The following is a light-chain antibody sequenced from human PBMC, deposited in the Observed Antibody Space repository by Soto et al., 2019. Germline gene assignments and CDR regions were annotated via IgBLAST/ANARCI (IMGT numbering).Light chain of an antibody. Sequence: EIVMTQSPATLSVSPGERATLSCRASQSVSSNLAWYQQIPGQAPRLLIYGASTMATGIPARFSGSGSGKEFSLTISSLQSEDFAVYYCQQYTTWPPWTFGQGTKVEIK. J-gene: IGKJ1*01. CDR3: QQYTTWPPWT. CDR1: QSVSSN. V-gene: IGKV3-15*01. CDR2: GAS.